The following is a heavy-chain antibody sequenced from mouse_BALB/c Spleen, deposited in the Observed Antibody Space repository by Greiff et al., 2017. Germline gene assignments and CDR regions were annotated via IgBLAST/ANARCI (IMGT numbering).Heavy chain of an antibody. D-gene: IGHD1-1*01. J-gene: IGHJ2*01. CDR2: IWSGGST. V-gene: IGHV2-4-1*01. CDR1: GFSLTSYG. Sequence: VKLMESGPGLVQPSQSLSITCTVSGFSLTSYGVHWVRQSPGKGLEWLGVIWSGGSTDYNAAFISRLSISKDNSKSQVFFKMNSLQADDTAIYYCARNFGTTVVAPPDYWGQGTTLTVSS. CDR3: ARNFGTTVVAPPDY.